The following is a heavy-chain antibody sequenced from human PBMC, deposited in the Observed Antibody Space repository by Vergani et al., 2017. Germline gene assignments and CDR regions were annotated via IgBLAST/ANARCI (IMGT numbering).Heavy chain of an antibody. CDR3: ARGGRLWSRDWFDP. CDR2: INPNSGGT. V-gene: IGHV1-2*02. Sequence: QVQLVQSGAEVKKPGASVKVSCKASGYTFTGYYMHWVRQAPGQGLEWMGWINPNSGGTNYAQQFQGRVTMTRDTSISTAYMELSRLRSDDTAVYYCARGGRLWSRDWFDPWGQGTLVTVSS. CDR1: GYTFTGYY. D-gene: IGHD2-21*01. J-gene: IGHJ5*02.